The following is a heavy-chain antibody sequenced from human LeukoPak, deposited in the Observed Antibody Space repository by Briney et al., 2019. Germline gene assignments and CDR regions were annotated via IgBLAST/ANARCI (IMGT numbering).Heavy chain of an antibody. CDR2: ILGGGGT. D-gene: IGHD3-10*01. J-gene: IGHJ4*02. Sequence: GGSLRLSCSASGFIFSTYPMSWVRQAPGKGLEWVAGILGGGGTFYGDSARGRFAVSRDNSKDTLYLQMHSLRGGDTALYYCAKDESVVGVNYFASWGEGTLVTVSS. CDR3: AKDESVVGVNYFAS. CDR1: GFIFSTYP. V-gene: IGHV3-23*01.